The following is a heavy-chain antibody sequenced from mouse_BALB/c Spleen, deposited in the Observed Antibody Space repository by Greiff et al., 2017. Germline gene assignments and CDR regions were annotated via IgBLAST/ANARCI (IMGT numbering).Heavy chain of an antibody. CDR1: GFTFSSFG. J-gene: IGHJ2*01. CDR2: ISSGSSTI. V-gene: IGHV5-17*02. D-gene: IGHD2-14*01. Sequence: EVQRVESGGGLVQPGGSRKLSCAASGFTFSSFGMHWVRQAPEKGLEWVAYISSGSSTIYYADTVKGRFTISRDNPKNTLFLQMTSLRSEDTAMYYCARNYRYDEYYFDYWGQGTTLTVSS. CDR3: ARNYRYDEYYFDY.